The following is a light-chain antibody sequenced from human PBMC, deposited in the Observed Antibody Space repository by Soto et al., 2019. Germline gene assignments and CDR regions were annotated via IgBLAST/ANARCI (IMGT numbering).Light chain of an antibody. J-gene: IGLJ1*01. Sequence: QSVLTQPRSVSGSPGQSVTISCTGTSSDVGGYNSVSWYQHHPGKAPSLIIYDVNKRPSGVPDRFSGSKPENAASLTISGLQAEDEGDYYCCSYAGRYSYVFGSGTKVTVL. CDR1: SSDVGGYNS. CDR3: CSYAGRYSYV. CDR2: DVN. V-gene: IGLV2-11*01.